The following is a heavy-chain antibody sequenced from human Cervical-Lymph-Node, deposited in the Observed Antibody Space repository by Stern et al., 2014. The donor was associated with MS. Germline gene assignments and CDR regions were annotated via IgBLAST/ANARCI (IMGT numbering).Heavy chain of an antibody. CDR2: IYPGDSDP. J-gene: IGHJ4*02. CDR1: GSSFTTYW. CDR3: TRHPYDYVWGSYRPPPDY. Sequence: EDQLVESGAEVKKPGESLKISCKASGSSFTTYWIGWGRQMPGKGLEWMGIIYPGDSDPRYSPSFQGQVTISADKSISTAYLQWSSLKASDTAMYYCTRHPYDYVWGSYRPPPDYWGQGTLVTVSS. V-gene: IGHV5-51*01. D-gene: IGHD3-16*02.